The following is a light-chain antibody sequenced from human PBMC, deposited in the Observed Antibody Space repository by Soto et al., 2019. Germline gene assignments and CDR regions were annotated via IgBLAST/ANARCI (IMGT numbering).Light chain of an antibody. CDR2: KAS. J-gene: IGKJ1*01. V-gene: IGKV1-5*03. CDR3: QHYNSYSEA. CDR1: QTISSW. Sequence: DIQMTQSPSTLSGSVGDRVTITCRASQTISSWLAWYQQKPGKASKLLIYKASTLKSGVPSRFRGSGSGTEFTLTISSLQPDDFETYYCQHYNSYSEAFGHGTKVDIK.